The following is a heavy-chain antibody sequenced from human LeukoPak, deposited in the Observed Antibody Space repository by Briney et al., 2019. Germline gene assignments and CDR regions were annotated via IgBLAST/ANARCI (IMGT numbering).Heavy chain of an antibody. CDR1: GFIFNKHA. CDR2: LSGSGSST. V-gene: IGHV3-23*01. J-gene: IGHJ4*02. CDR3: AREYFDSSGSYYGPFDY. D-gene: IGHD3-22*01. Sequence: PGGSLRLSCVASGFIFNKHAMSWVRQAPGKGLEWVSGLSGSGSSTDYADSVKGRFTVSRDNSKNTLFLQMNSLRAEDTAVYYCAREYFDSSGSYYGPFDYWGQGTLVTVSS.